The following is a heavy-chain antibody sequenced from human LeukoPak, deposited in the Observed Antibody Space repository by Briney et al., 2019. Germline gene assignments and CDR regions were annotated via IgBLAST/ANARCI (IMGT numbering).Heavy chain of an antibody. CDR2: ISAYNGNT. V-gene: IGHV1-18*01. CDR3: ARDKHYDILTGYYNNAFDI. Sequence: EASVKVSCKASGYTFTSYGISWVRQAPGQGLEWMGWISAYNGNTNYAQKLQGRVTMTTDTSTSTAYMELRSLRSDDTAVYYCARDKHYDILTGYYNNAFDIWGQGTMVTVSS. CDR1: GYTFTSYG. J-gene: IGHJ3*02. D-gene: IGHD3-9*01.